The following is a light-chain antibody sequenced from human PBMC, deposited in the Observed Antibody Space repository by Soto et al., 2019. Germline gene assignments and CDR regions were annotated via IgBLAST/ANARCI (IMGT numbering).Light chain of an antibody. J-gene: IGKJ2*02. CDR3: QQSYSTPRT. CDR2: AAA. Sequence: DIQMTQSPSSLSASVGDRVTITCRASQSISTYLNGYQQKVGKAPTLLIYAAASFQRGVPSRFSGSGSCTDYTIPISSLQPEDFATYYCQQSYSTPRTFGQGTKLDIK. CDR1: QSISTY. V-gene: IGKV1-39*01.